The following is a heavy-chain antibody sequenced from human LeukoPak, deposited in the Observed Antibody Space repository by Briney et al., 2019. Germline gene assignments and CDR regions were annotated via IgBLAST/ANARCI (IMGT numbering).Heavy chain of an antibody. CDR1: GGSMSTYY. Sequence: SETLSLPCTVSGGSMSTYYWSWIRQFPGKGLQWIGYIHDSGTINYNPSLKSRVTMSIDTSKNQFSLNLTSVTAGDTAIYYCARDTSGWYFNLWGRGTLVTVSS. CDR2: IHDSGTI. V-gene: IGHV4-59*01. D-gene: IGHD6-19*01. J-gene: IGHJ2*01. CDR3: ARDTSGWYFNL.